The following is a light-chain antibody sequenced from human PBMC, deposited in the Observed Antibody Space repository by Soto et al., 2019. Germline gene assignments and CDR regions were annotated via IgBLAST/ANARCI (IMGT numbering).Light chain of an antibody. V-gene: IGKV3-20*01. CDR1: QSVSSNY. Sequence: EIVLTQSPGTLSLSPGERATLSCRASQSVSSNYLAWYQQKPGQAPRVLIYGASSRATGIPDRFSGGGSGTDFTRTISRLEPEDFAVYYCQQYGSSLFTFGPGTKVDIK. J-gene: IGKJ3*01. CDR3: QQYGSSLFT. CDR2: GAS.